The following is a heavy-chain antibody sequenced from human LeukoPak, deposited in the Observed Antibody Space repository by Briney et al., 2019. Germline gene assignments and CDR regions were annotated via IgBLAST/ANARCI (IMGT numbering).Heavy chain of an antibody. CDR1: GYTFTTYH. CDR3: ARLPHNSWSDNYQSFDY. Sequence: GASVKVSCKASGYTFTTYHMHWVRQAPGQGLEWMGIINPTGGSTSYAQKFQGRVTMTRDTSTNTVYMELSSLRSEDTALYYCARLPHNSWSDNYQSFDYWGQGTLVTVSS. CDR2: INPTGGST. D-gene: IGHD3-3*01. J-gene: IGHJ4*02. V-gene: IGHV1-46*01.